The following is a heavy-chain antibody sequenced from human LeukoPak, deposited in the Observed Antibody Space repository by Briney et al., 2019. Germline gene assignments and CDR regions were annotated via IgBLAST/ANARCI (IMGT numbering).Heavy chain of an antibody. V-gene: IGHV1-2*06. Sequence: ASVKVSCKASGYTFTGYYMHWVRQAPGQGLEWMGRINPNSGGTDYAQKFQGRVTTTRDTSISTAYMELSRLRSDDTAVYYCAILKQLGGYYYGMDVWGQGTTVTVSS. CDR2: INPNSGGT. D-gene: IGHD3-16*01. J-gene: IGHJ6*02. CDR3: AILKQLGGYYYGMDV. CDR1: GYTFTGYY.